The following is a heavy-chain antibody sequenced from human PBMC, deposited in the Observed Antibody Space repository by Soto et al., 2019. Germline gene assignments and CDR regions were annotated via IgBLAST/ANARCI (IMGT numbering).Heavy chain of an antibody. Sequence: SETLSLTCAVSGCSISSGGYSWSWIRQPPGKGLEWIGYIYHSGSTYYNPSLKSRVTISVDRSKNQFSLKLSSVTAADTAVYYCARAVRGEGYSYDYWGRGTLVTVSS. D-gene: IGHD3-10*01. CDR2: IYHSGST. CDR3: ARAVRGEGYSYDY. J-gene: IGHJ4*02. CDR1: GCSISSGGYS. V-gene: IGHV4-30-2*01.